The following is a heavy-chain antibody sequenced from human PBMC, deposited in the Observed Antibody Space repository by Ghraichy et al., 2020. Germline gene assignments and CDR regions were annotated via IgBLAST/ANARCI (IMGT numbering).Heavy chain of an antibody. CDR1: GGSISSGGYY. D-gene: IGHD3-22*01. V-gene: IGHV4-31*03. Sequence: SQTLSLTCTVSGGSISSGGYYWSWIRQQPGKGLEWIGYIYYSGSTYYNPSLKSRVTISVDTSKNQFSLKLSSVTAADTAVYYCARELYYYDSSGPDAFDIWGQGTMVTVSS. CDR3: ARELYYYDSSGPDAFDI. CDR2: IYYSGST. J-gene: IGHJ3*02.